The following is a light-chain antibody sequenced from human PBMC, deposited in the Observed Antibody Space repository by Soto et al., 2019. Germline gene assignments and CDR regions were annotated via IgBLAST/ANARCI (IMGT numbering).Light chain of an antibody. V-gene: IGLV2-14*01. CDR3: TSYTSSSTPYV. CDR2: DVS. Sequence: QSVVTQPASLSGFPWQSIPISWAGTRRDVGGYTYVSWYQQHPGKAPKLMIYDVSNRPSGVSNRFSGSKSGNTASLTISGLQAEDEADYYCTSYTSSSTPYVFGGGTKVTVL. CDR1: RRDVGGYTY. J-gene: IGLJ1*01.